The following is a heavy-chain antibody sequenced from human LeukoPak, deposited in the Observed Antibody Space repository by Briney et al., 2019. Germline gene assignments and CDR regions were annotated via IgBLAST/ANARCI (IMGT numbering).Heavy chain of an antibody. J-gene: IGHJ5*02. CDR3: ARSPLRFLEWLLHWFDP. CDR2: IWYDGSNK. Sequence: QSGGSLRLSCAASGFTFSSYGMHWVRQAPGKGLEWVAVIWYDGSNKYYADSVKGRFTISRDNSKNTLYLQMNSLRAEDTAVYYCARSPLRFLEWLLHWFDPWGQGTLVTVSS. D-gene: IGHD3-3*01. V-gene: IGHV3-33*01. CDR1: GFTFSSYG.